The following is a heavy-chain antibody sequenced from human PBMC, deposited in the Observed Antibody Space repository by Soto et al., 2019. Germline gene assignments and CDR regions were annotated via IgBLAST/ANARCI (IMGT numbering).Heavy chain of an antibody. V-gene: IGHV1-69*05. CDR3: ARSGGYFLFDP. CDR1: GCTFSSYD. Sequence: ASVKVSCKASGCTFSSYDISCVRQAPGQGLEWMGGIIPIFGTANYAQKFPGRVTITTEKSTSTAYIEMSSLRSEPSAVFYCARSGGYFLFDPGRQGTLVIVSS. CDR2: IIPIFGTA. J-gene: IGHJ5*02. D-gene: IGHD2-8*02.